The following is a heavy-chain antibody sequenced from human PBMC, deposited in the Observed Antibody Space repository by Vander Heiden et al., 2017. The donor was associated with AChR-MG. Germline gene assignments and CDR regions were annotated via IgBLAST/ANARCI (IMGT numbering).Heavy chain of an antibody. V-gene: IGHV1-69*01. Sequence: QVQLVQSGAEVKKTGSSVKVSCKASGGTFSSYAISWVRQAPGQGLEWMGGIIPIFGTANYAQKFQGRVTITADESTSTAYMELSSLRSEDTAVYYCAEGVFGYYYYGMDVWGQGTTVTVSS. CDR1: GGTFSSYA. D-gene: IGHD6-13*01. CDR3: AEGVFGYYYYGMDV. CDR2: IIPIFGTA. J-gene: IGHJ6*02.